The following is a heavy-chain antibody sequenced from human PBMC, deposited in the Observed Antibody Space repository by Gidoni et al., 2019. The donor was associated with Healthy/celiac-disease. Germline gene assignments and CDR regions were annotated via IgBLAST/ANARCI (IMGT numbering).Heavy chain of an antibody. D-gene: IGHD3-22*01. CDR1: GFTFGDYA. CDR2: IRSKAYGGTT. CDR3: TSWGYYDSSGYYFDY. V-gene: IGHV3-49*05. Sequence: EVQLVESGGGLVTPGRSLRLSCTASGFTFGDYAMSWFRQAPGKGLEWVGFIRSKAYGGTTEYAASVKGRFTISRDDSKSIAYLQMNSLKTEDTAVYYCTSWGYYDSSGYYFDYWGQGTLVTVSS. J-gene: IGHJ4*02.